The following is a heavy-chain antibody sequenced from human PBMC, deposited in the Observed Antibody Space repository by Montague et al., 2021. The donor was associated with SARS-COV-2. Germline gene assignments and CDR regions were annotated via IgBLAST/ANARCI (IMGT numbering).Heavy chain of an antibody. D-gene: IGHD2/OR15-2a*01. CDR1: SGPLSAYY. CDR2: IHPYGHT. CDR3: ARGLGQNTGGDY. Sequence: SETLSLTCEVDSGPLSAYYWSCVRHPPGKGLEWIGEIHPYGHTSYNPSLISRVTLSLGTSSNPFSLKLTSVTAADTAVYYCARGLGQNTGGDYWGQGMLVIVSS. J-gene: IGHJ4*02. V-gene: IGHV4-34*01.